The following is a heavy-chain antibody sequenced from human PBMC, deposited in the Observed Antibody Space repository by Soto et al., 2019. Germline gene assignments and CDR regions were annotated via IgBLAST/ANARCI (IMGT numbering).Heavy chain of an antibody. D-gene: IGHD2-8*02. J-gene: IGHJ5*02. Sequence: QVQLVQSGAEVKKPGSSVKVSCKASGGTFSSYAISWVRQAPGQGLEWMGGIIPIFGTANYAQKFQGRVTITADESTSTAYMELSSLRSEDTAVYYCARDRSYITGNSHLGFDPWGQGTLVTVSS. V-gene: IGHV1-69*01. CDR1: GGTFSSYA. CDR3: ARDRSYITGNSHLGFDP. CDR2: IIPIFGTA.